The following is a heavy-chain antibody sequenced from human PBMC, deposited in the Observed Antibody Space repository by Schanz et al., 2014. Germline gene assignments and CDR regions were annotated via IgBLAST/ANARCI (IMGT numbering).Heavy chain of an antibody. CDR1: GFTFSTHA. CDR2: FNDGGVNK. J-gene: IGHJ4*02. Sequence: EAQLLESGGGLVQPGGSLRLSCEASGFTFSTHAVSWVRQAPGKGLEWVSSFNDGGVNKYYADSVKGRFTISSDNSKSPLYLQMSSLRAEDTAVYYCAKSQGSSFDSWGQGTLVTVSS. CDR3: AKSQGSSFDS. V-gene: IGHV3-23*01. D-gene: IGHD6-13*01.